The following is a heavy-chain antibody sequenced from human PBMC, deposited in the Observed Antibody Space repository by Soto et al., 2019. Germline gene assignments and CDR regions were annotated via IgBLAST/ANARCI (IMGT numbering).Heavy chain of an antibody. Sequence: GGSLRLSCAASGFTFSSYDMHWVRQATGKGLEWVSAIGTAGDTYYPGSVKGRFTISRENAKNSLYLQMNSLRAEDTAVYYCARTGIAVAGGAFDIWGQGTMVTVSS. J-gene: IGHJ3*02. CDR3: ARTGIAVAGGAFDI. D-gene: IGHD6-19*01. CDR1: GFTFSSYD. CDR2: IGTAGDT. V-gene: IGHV3-13*01.